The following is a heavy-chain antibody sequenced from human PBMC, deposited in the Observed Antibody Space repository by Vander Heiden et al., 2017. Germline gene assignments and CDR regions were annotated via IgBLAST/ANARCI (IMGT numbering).Heavy chain of an antibody. CDR2: INHSGST. Sequence: QVQLQQWGAGLLKPSETLSLTCAVYGGPFSAYYWSWIRQPPGKGLEWIGEINHSGSTNYNPSLKSRVTISGDTSKNQFSLKLSSVTAADTAVYYCARGTYDYVWGSYRPHWFDPWGQGTLVTVSS. V-gene: IGHV4-34*01. CDR3: ARGTYDYVWGSYRPHWFDP. J-gene: IGHJ5*02. D-gene: IGHD3-16*02. CDR1: GGPFSAYY.